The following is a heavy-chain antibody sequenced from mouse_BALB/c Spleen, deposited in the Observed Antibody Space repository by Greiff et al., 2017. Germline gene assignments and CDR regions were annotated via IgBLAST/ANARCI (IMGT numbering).Heavy chain of an antibody. CDR1: GYTFTDYE. CDR2: IDPETGGT. V-gene: IGHV1-15*01. Sequence: VQLQESGAELVRPGASVTLSCKASGYTFTDYEMHWVKQTPVHGLEWIGAIDPETGGTAYNQKFKGKATLTADKSSSTAYMELRSLTSEDSAVYYCTGTGWFAYWGQGTLVTVSA. J-gene: IGHJ3*01. CDR3: TGTGWFAY. D-gene: IGHD4-1*01.